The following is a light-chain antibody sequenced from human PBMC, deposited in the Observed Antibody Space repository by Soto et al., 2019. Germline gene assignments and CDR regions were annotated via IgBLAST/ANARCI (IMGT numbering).Light chain of an antibody. J-gene: IGKJ2*01. Sequence: DIQMTQSPSSLSASVGDRVTITCRASQSISSYLNWYQQKPGKAPKLLIYAASSLQSGVPSRFSGSGSGPDFTLTISSLPPEDFATYYCQQSYSTPRYTFGQGTKLEIK. CDR3: QQSYSTPRYT. V-gene: IGKV1-39*01. CDR2: AAS. CDR1: QSISSY.